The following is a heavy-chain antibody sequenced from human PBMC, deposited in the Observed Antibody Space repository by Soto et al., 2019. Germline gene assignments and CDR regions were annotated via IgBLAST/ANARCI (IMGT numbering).Heavy chain of an antibody. D-gene: IGHD2-15*01. CDR3: ARDMMVVGGRRYYYYGMGV. Sequence: ASVKVSCKASGYTFTGYYMHWVRQAPGQGLEWMGWINPNSGGTNYAQKFQGRVTMTRDTSISTAYMELSRLRSDDTAVDYSARDMMVVGGRRYYYYGMGVWGQGTT. V-gene: IGHV1-2*02. CDR1: GYTFTGYY. CDR2: INPNSGGT. J-gene: IGHJ6*02.